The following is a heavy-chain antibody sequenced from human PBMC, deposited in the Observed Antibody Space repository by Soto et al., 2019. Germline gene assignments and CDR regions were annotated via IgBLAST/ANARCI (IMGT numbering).Heavy chain of an antibody. Sequence: QVQLQQWGAGLLKPSETLSLTCAGYGGSFSGYYWSWIRQPPGKGLEWIGEINHRGSTNYNPSLKSRVTISVDTSKNQFSLKLSSVTAADTAVYYCARCGTYYYDSSGYRCAFDLWGQGTMVTVSS. V-gene: IGHV4-34*01. J-gene: IGHJ3*01. D-gene: IGHD3-22*01. CDR2: INHRGST. CDR1: GGSFSGYY. CDR3: ARCGTYYYDSSGYRCAFDL.